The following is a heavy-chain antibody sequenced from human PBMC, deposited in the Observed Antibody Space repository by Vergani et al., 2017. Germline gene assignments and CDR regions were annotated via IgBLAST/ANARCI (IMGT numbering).Heavy chain of an antibody. CDR3: ARGHDYGDYFDY. D-gene: IGHD4-17*01. J-gene: IGHJ4*02. CDR2: ISGSGGST. CDR1: GFTFSSYA. Sequence: EVQLLESGGGLVQPGGSLRLSCAASGFTFSSYAMSWVRQAPGKGLEWVSAISGSGGSTYYADSVKGRFTISRDNSKNTLYLQMNSLRAEDTAVYYCARGHDYGDYFDYWGQGTLVTVSS. V-gene: IGHV3-23*01.